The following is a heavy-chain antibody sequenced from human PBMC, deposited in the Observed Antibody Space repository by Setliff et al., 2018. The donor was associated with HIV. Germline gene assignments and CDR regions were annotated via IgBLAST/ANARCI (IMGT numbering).Heavy chain of an antibody. Sequence: PSETLSLTCTVPGGSINRSNYYWGWIRQPPGKGLEWIGTISYTGSTYYDPSLKRRVTISLDTSKNQFFLKLSSVTAPETAIYYCARQTWEYYDTLTGYYMSPKIFDSWGQGTLVTVSS. D-gene: IGHD3-9*01. J-gene: IGHJ4*02. V-gene: IGHV4-39*01. CDR1: GGSINRSNYY. CDR3: ARQTWEYYDTLTGYYMSPKIFDS. CDR2: ISYTGST.